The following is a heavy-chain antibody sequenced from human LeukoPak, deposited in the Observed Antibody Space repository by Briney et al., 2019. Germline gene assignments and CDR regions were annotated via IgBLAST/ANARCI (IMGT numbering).Heavy chain of an antibody. CDR3: AKDGHIVVVVAATWGYFDY. Sequence: GGSLRLSCAASGFTFSSYAMSWVRQAPGKGPEWVSAISGSGGSTYYADSVKGRFTISRDNSKNTLYLQMNSLRAEDTAVYYCAKDGHIVVVVAATWGYFDYWGQGTLVTVSS. D-gene: IGHD2-15*01. J-gene: IGHJ4*02. CDR2: ISGSGGST. V-gene: IGHV3-23*01. CDR1: GFTFSSYA.